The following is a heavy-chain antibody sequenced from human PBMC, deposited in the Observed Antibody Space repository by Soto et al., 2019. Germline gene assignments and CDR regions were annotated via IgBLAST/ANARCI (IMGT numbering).Heavy chain of an antibody. J-gene: IGHJ6*02. V-gene: IGHV3-53*01. CDR1: GVTVSTNY. Sequence: QPGGSLRLTCAASGVTVSTNYKTWIRQTPGKGLEWVSIIYSNGNTYYADPVKGRFTISRDNSKNSLYLQMNSMRVDDSAVYYCVVEDLGMEVWGQGTTVTVSS. CDR2: IYSNGNT. CDR3: VVEDLGMEV. D-gene: IGHD2-15*01.